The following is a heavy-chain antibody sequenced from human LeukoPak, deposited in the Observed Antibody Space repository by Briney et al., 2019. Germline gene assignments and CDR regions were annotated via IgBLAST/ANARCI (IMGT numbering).Heavy chain of an antibody. CDR1: EFTFNNNY. J-gene: IGHJ4*02. Sequence: GGSLRLSCAAPEFTFNNNYMSWVRQAPGKGLEWVSTIYSAGSTNYADSVKGRFTISRDNSKNTMYLQMNSLRAEDTAVYYCAGGLRSGLIDYWGQGTLVTVSS. CDR2: IYSAGST. V-gene: IGHV3-53*01. CDR3: AGGLRSGLIDY. D-gene: IGHD4-17*01.